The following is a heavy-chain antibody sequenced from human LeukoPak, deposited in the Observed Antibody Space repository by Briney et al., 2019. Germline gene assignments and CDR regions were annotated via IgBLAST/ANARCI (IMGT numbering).Heavy chain of an antibody. V-gene: IGHV3-30*18. D-gene: IGHD5-18*01. Sequence: GSLRLSCAASGFTFSSYGMHWVRQAPGKGLEWVAVISYDGGNKYYADSVKGRFTISRDNSKNTLYLQMNSLRAEDTAVYYCAKAYGYSYGNDAFDIWGQGTMVTVSS. J-gene: IGHJ3*02. CDR1: GFTFSSYG. CDR2: ISYDGGNK. CDR3: AKAYGYSYGNDAFDI.